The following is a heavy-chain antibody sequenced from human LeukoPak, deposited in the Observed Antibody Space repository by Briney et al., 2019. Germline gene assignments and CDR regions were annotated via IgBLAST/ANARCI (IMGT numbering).Heavy chain of an antibody. D-gene: IGHD2/OR15-2a*01. CDR3: ARDVEYCDTSSNFRDY. CDR1: GGSVSSSYYY. Sequence: PSETLSLTCTVSGGSVSSSYYYWGWIRQPPGQELEWRGSMYYTGSTYYNPSLKSRVSISVATSKTPFSLKLSSVTAADTAVYYCARDVEYCDTSSNFRDYWGQGTLVSVSS. V-gene: IGHV4-39*02. CDR2: MYYTGST. J-gene: IGHJ4*02.